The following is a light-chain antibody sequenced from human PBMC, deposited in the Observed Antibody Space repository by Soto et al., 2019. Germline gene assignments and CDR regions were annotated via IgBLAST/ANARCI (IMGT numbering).Light chain of an antibody. CDR1: QSISSW. V-gene: IGKV1-5*01. Sequence: DIHITHSPSTLSASVLYIVSITCLASQSISSWLAWYQQKPGKAPKLLIYDASSLESGVPSRFSGSGSGTEFTLTISSLQPDDFATYYCQQYNSYSAITFGQGTRLEIK. J-gene: IGKJ5*01. CDR3: QQYNSYSAIT. CDR2: DAS.